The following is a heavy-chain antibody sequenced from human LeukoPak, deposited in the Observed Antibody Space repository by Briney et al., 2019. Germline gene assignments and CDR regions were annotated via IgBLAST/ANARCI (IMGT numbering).Heavy chain of an antibody. Sequence: SVKVSCKASGGTFSSYAISWVRQAPGQGLEWMGGIIPIFGTANYAQKFQGGVTITTDESTSTAYMELSSLRSEDTAVYYCARDPINDFWSGYSPDYWGQGTLVTASS. CDR1: GGTFSSYA. D-gene: IGHD3-3*01. CDR2: IIPIFGTA. CDR3: ARDPINDFWSGYSPDY. V-gene: IGHV1-69*05. J-gene: IGHJ4*02.